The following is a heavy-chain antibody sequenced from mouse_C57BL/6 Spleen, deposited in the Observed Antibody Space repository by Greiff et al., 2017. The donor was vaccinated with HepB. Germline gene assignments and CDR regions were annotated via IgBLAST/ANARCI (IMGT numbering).Heavy chain of an antibody. CDR2: IDPETGGT. V-gene: IGHV1-15*01. Sequence: QVQLKESGAELVRPGASVTLSCKASGYTFTDYEMHWVKQTPVHGLEWIGAIDPETGGTAYNQKFKGKAILTADKSSSTAYMELRSLTSEDSAVYYCTRYTGYYTYWGQGTLVTVSA. J-gene: IGHJ3*01. D-gene: IGHD2-3*01. CDR3: TRYTGYYTY. CDR1: GYTFTDYE.